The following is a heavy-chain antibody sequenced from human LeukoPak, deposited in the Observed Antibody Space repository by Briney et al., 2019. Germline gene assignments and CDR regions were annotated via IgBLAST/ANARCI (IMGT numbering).Heavy chain of an antibody. Sequence: GGSLRLSCAASGFTVSSNYMSWVRQAPGKGLEWVSVIYSGGRTYYADSVKGRFTISRDNSKNTLYLQMNSLRAEDTAVYYCARVEGSGSYYYSFNYWGQGTLVTVSS. CDR1: GFTVSSNY. CDR2: IYSGGRT. D-gene: IGHD3-10*01. V-gene: IGHV3-66*01. CDR3: ARVEGSGSYYYSFNY. J-gene: IGHJ4*02.